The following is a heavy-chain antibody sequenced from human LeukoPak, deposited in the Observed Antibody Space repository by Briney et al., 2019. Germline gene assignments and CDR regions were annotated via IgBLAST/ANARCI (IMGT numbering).Heavy chain of an antibody. J-gene: IGHJ4*02. CDR3: ARHRSESYYSHFDY. CDR2: IYPGDSDT. CDR1: GYSFTNYW. V-gene: IGHV5-51*01. D-gene: IGHD3-10*01. Sequence: GESLKISCKGSGYSFTNYWIGWVRQMPGKDLEWMGIIYPGDSDTRYSPSFQGQVTFSADKSISTAYLQWSSLKASDTAMYYCARHRSESYYSHFDYWGQGTLVTVSS.